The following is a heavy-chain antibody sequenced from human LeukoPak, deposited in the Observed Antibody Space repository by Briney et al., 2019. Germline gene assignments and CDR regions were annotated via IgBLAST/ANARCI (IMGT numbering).Heavy chain of an antibody. J-gene: IGHJ4*02. D-gene: IGHD3-22*01. V-gene: IGHV2-5*02. CDR1: GFSLSTSGVG. CDR2: IHWDDDN. Sequence: SGPTLVKPTQTLTLTCTFSGFSLSTSGVGVGWIRQPPGKDLEWLALIHWDDDNRYSPSLKSRLTITKDTSKNPVALTMTNFDPVGTATYYCAHSSGYFGYWGQGTLVTVSS. CDR3: AHSSGYFGY.